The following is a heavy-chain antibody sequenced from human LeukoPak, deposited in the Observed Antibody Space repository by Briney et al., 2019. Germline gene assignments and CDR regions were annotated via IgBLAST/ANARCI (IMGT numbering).Heavy chain of an antibody. CDR1: GGPLSSGGYS. J-gene: IGHJ4*02. V-gene: IGHV4-30-2*01. D-gene: IGHD2-21*02. Sequence: SQTLSPPGAVLGGPLSSGGYSWTWIRQAPGEGREGVGYIYHSGSTYYNPSLKSRVTISVDRSKNQFSLKLSSVTAADTAVYYCASGTECGGDCYSLWGQGALVTVSS. CDR2: IYHSGST. CDR3: ASGTECGGDCYSL.